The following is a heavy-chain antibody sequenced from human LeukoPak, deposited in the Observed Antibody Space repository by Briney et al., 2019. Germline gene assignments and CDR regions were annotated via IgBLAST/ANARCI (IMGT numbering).Heavy chain of an antibody. CDR1: GFILGDHY. Sequence: GGSLRLSCAASGFILGDHYMDWVRQAPGKGLEWVGRTRNKANNYNTEYAESVKGRFTISRYDSKNSLYLQMNTLKTEDTAVYYCAGAGDYYSTGDYWGQGALVTVSS. D-gene: IGHD2-21*01. CDR3: AGAGDYYSTGDY. CDR2: TRNKANNYNT. J-gene: IGHJ4*02. V-gene: IGHV3-72*01.